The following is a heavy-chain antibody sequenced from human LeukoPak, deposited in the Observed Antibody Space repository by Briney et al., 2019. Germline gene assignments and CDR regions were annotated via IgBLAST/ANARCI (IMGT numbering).Heavy chain of an antibody. CDR3: ARTPSGIAVAEDY. CDR2: IIPIFGTA. CDR1: GGTFSSYA. J-gene: IGHJ4*02. D-gene: IGHD6-19*01. V-gene: IGHV1-69*05. Sequence: ASVKVSCKASGGTFSSYAISWVRQAPGQGLEWMGRIIPIFGTANYAQKFQGRVTITTDESTSTAYVELSSLRSEDTAVYYCARTPSGIAVAEDYWGQGTLVTVSS.